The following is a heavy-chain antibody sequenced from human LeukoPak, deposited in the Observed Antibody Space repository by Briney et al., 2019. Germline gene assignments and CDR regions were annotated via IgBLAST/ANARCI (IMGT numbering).Heavy chain of an antibody. Sequence: GGSLRLSCAVAGFTFSSYWMNWARPAPGKGLEWVASINHNGNVNYYVDSVKGRFTISRDSAKNSLYLQMSNLRAEDTAVYFCARGGGLDVWGQGATVTVSS. V-gene: IGHV3-7*03. D-gene: IGHD3-16*01. J-gene: IGHJ6*02. CDR3: ARGGGLDV. CDR1: GFTFSSYW. CDR2: INHNGNVN.